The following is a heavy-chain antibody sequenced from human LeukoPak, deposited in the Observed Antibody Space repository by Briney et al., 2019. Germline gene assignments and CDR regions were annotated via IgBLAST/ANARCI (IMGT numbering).Heavy chain of an antibody. J-gene: IGHJ4*02. D-gene: IGHD3-16*01. V-gene: IGHV4-38-2*02. CDR2: IYQSGST. CDR1: GYSIRNGYN. CDR3: ARHLFRHYVVKYYFGY. Sequence: SETLSLTCTVSGYSIRNGYNWGWIRLSPGKGLEWLGSIYQSGSTYDNPSLKSRVTISVDTSKNQFSLKLSSVTAADTAVYYCARHLFRHYVVKYYFGYWGQGTLVTVSS.